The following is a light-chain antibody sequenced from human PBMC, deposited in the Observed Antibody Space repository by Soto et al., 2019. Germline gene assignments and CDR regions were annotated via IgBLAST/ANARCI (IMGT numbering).Light chain of an antibody. Sequence: EIVMTQSPATLSVSPGERATLSSRPSRSVPINLAWYQQKPGQAPGLLISGASTRATGIPARFSGSGSGTEFTLIISSLQSEDFAVYYCQQYHHWPWTFGQGTKVEI. CDR2: GAS. CDR1: RSVPIN. J-gene: IGKJ1*01. CDR3: QQYHHWPWT. V-gene: IGKV3-15*01.